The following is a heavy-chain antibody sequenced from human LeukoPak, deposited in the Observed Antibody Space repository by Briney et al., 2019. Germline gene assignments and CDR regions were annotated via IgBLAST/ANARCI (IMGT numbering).Heavy chain of an antibody. J-gene: IGHJ3*02. CDR2: IYYSGST. V-gene: IGHV4-39*01. CDR1: GGSISSSSYY. D-gene: IGHD1-26*01. CDR3: ARRGAPVGATGAFDI. Sequence: PSETLSLTCTVSGGSISSSSYYWGWIRQPPGKGLEWIGSIYYSGSTYYNPSLKSRVTISVDTSKNQFSLKLSSVTAADTAVYYCARRGAPVGATGAFDIWGQGTMVTVSS.